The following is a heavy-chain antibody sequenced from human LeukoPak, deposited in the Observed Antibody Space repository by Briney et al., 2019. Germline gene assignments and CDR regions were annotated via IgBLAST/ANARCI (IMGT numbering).Heavy chain of an antibody. J-gene: IGHJ4*02. D-gene: IGHD4-17*01. CDR3: ARESFGDYYFDY. V-gene: IGHV3-30*14. CDR1: GFTFSNYV. CDR2: MSHDGSNI. Sequence: GGSLRLSCASSGFTFSNYVLYWVRQAPGKGLEWVAGMSHDGSNIYYADPVKGRFTVSRDNSKNTLYLQMNSLRVEDTAVYSCARESFGDYYFDYWGQGTLVTASS.